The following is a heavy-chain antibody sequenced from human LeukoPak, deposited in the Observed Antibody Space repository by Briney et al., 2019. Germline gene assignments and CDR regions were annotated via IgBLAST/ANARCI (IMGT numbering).Heavy chain of an antibody. Sequence: PGGSMRPSCAASGFTVSSNYMSWVRQSPGKGLEWVSLIYSGGSTYYADSVKGRFTISRDNSKNMLYLQMNSLRAEDTAVYYCARENSPRYYYGSGSYYNGDLGWFDPWGQGTLVTVSS. V-gene: IGHV3-66*01. CDR1: GFTVSSNY. J-gene: IGHJ5*02. CDR3: ARENSPRYYYGSGSYYNGDLGWFDP. D-gene: IGHD3-10*01. CDR2: IYSGGST.